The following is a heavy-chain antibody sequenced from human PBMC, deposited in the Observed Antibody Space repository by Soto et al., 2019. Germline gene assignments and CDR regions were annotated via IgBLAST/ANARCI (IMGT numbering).Heavy chain of an antibody. D-gene: IGHD1-26*01. CDR2: INPSGGST. Sequence: ASVYVSGKAAAYGIISYDMHRVRRVPGQGLEWMGMINPSGGSTNYAQKFQGRVSMTRDTSTTTLYMELSSPRSEDTAVYYCARDVEIGLVILFLSYGMDFPCQGTYGTFS. V-gene: IGHV1-46*01. CDR3: ARDVEIGLVILFLSYGMDF. CDR1: AYGIISYD. J-gene: IGHJ6*02.